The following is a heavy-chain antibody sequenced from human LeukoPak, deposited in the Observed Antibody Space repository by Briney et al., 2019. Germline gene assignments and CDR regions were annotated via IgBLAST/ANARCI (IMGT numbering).Heavy chain of an antibody. CDR2: ISYDGSNK. D-gene: IGHD2-15*01. J-gene: IGHJ6*03. CDR1: GFTISSYG. V-gene: IGHV3-30*03. CDR3: ARVLRYCSGGNCYSGGLGYMDV. Sequence: PGGTLRLSCAASGFTISSYGMYWVRQAPGKGLEWVAVISYDGSNKYYADSVKGRFTISRDNSKNTLYLQMNSLRAEDTAVYYCARVLRYCSGGNCYSGGLGYMDVWGKGTTVTISS.